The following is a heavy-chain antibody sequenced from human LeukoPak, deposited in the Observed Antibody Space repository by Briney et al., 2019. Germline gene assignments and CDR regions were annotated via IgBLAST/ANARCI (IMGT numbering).Heavy chain of an antibody. J-gene: IGHJ6*03. CDR2: ISAYNGNT. D-gene: IGHD6-13*01. Sequence: ASVKVSCKASGYTFTSYGNSWVRQAPGPGLEWMGWISAYNGNTNYAQKLQGRVTMTKDTSTSTADVELWSLRSDDTAVYYWAEDCSSCSYGYYYMDVWGKGTTVTVSS. V-gene: IGHV1-18*01. CDR3: AEDCSSCSYGYYYMDV. CDR1: GYTFTSYG.